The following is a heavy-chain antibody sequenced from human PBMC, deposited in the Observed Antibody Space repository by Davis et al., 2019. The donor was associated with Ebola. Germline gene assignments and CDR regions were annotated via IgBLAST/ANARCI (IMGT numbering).Heavy chain of an antibody. D-gene: IGHD3-10*01. CDR3: ARGGLDIWFGEFTFDY. V-gene: IGHV4-34*01. Sequence: GSLRLSCAVYGGSFSGYYRSWIRQPPGKGLEWIGEINHSGSTNYNPSLKSRVTISVDTSKNQFSLKLSSVTAADTAVYYCARGGLDIWFGEFTFDYWGQGTLVTVSS. J-gene: IGHJ4*02. CDR1: GGSFSGYY. CDR2: INHSGST.